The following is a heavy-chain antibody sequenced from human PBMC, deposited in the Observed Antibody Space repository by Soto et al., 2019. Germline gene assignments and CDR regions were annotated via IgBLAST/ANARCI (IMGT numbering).Heavy chain of an antibody. J-gene: IGHJ5*02. CDR1: GGSISSSYY. CDR2: IYYSGST. V-gene: IGHV4-39*07. D-gene: IGHD3-22*01. CDR3: ARTSYDSSGTAADP. Sequence: SETLSLTCTVSGGSISSSYYWGWIRQPPGKGLEWIGSIYYSGSTYYNPSLKSRVTISVDTSNNQFSLKLSSVTAADTAVYYCARTSYDSSGTAADPWGQGTLVTVSS.